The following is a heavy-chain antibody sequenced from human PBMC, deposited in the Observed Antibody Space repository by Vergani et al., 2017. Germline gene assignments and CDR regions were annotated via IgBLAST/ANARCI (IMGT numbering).Heavy chain of an antibody. D-gene: IGHD4-11*01. CDR1: GGSFTSYY. J-gene: IGHJ6*03. V-gene: IGHV4-34*01. Sequence: QVQLQQWGGGLLKPSETLSLTCVVNGGSFTSYYWTWIRQSPGEVLEWVGDIDHTGRPDYNPSLKSRLTMSVDKSRTQFSLTLNSVTATDTAIYFCARVNTETNGHLYYYYYMDVWGQGTAVTVS. CDR3: ARVNTETNGHLYYYYYMDV. CDR2: IDHTGRP.